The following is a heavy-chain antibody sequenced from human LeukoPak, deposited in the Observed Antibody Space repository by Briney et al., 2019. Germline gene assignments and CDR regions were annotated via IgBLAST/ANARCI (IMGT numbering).Heavy chain of an antibody. CDR2: ISYDGSNK. D-gene: IGHD5-24*01. CDR3: AKVLGRDGYNSVYFDY. J-gene: IGHJ4*02. V-gene: IGHV3-30-3*01. Sequence: GGSLRLSCAASGFTFSSYAMHWVRQAPGKGLEWVAVISYDGSNKYYADSVKGRFTISRDNAKNSLYLQMNSLRAEDTALYYCAKVLGRDGYNSVYFDYWGQGTLVTVSS. CDR1: GFTFSSYA.